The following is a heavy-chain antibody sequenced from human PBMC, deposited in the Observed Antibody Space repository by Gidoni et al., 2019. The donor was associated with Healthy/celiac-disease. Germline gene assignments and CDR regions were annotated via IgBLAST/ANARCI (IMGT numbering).Heavy chain of an antibody. Sequence: QVQLVESGGGVVQPGRSLRLSCAASGFTFSSYCMHWVRQAPGKGLEWVAVIWYDGSNKYYADSVKGRFTISRDNSKNTLYLQMNSLRAEDTAVYYCAGSIAGAGYFDYWGQGTLVTVSS. J-gene: IGHJ4*02. CDR3: AGSIAGAGYFDY. CDR2: IWYDGSNK. CDR1: GFTFSSYC. D-gene: IGHD6-19*01. V-gene: IGHV3-33*01.